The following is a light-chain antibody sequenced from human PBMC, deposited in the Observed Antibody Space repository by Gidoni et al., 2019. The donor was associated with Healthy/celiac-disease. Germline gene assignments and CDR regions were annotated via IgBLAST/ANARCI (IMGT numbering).Light chain of an antibody. Sequence: DIQMTQSPSSLSASVGDRVTITCRVSQSISSYLNWYQQKPGKAPKLLIYAASSLQSGVPSRFSGSGSGTDFTLTISSLQPEDFATYYCQQSYSTPPITFXQXTRLEIK. J-gene: IGKJ5*01. V-gene: IGKV1-39*01. CDR3: QQSYSTPPIT. CDR2: AAS. CDR1: QSISSY.